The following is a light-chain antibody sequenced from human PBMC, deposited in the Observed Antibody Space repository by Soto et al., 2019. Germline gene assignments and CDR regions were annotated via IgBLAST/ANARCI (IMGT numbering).Light chain of an antibody. J-gene: IGKJ4*01. CDR3: QHYDNLLLT. Sequence: DIQMTQSPSSLSASVGDRVTITCQASQDINRYLNWYQQKPGEAPKLLIYDASKLEIGVPSRFSGGGSGTDFTLTVTSLQPEDIATYFCQHYDNLLLTFGGGTKV. CDR1: QDINRY. V-gene: IGKV1-33*01. CDR2: DAS.